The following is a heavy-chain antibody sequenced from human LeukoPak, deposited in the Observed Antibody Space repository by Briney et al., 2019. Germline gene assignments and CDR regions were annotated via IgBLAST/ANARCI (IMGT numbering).Heavy chain of an antibody. V-gene: IGHV1-3*01. D-gene: IGHD2-2*01. CDR2: ISAGNGNT. CDR3: ARDGYCSSTSCYGDYYYYGMDV. Sequence: ASVKVSCKASGYTFTSYAMHWVRQAPGQRLEWMGWISAGNGNTKYSQKFQGRVTITRDTSASTAYMELSSLRSEDTAVYYCARDGYCSSTSCYGDYYYYGMDVWGQGTTVTVSS. J-gene: IGHJ6*02. CDR1: GYTFTSYA.